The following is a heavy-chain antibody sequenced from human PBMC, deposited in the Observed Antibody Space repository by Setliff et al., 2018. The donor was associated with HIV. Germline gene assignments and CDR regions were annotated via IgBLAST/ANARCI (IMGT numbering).Heavy chain of an antibody. CDR2: IFDSGTT. Sequence: SETLSLTCTVSGDSISTYYWNWIRQSPGKGLEWIGYIFDSGTTKYNPSVTSRVTISVDASKNQFFLQLISVTAADTAVYYCARQGGYNSPLMVWGQGKLVTVSS. J-gene: IGHJ4*02. CDR1: GDSISTYY. D-gene: IGHD3-10*01. CDR3: ARQGGYNSPLMV. V-gene: IGHV4-59*08.